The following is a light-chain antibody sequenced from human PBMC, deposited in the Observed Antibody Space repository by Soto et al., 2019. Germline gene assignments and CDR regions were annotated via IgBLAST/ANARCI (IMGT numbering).Light chain of an antibody. V-gene: IGLV2-23*02. CDR2: EVS. J-gene: IGLJ2*01. CDR3: CSYAGSRTHVL. CDR1: SSDVGSYNL. Sequence: QSALTQPASVSGSPGQSITISCIGTSSDVGSYNLVSWYQQHPGKAPKVLIYEVSERPSGVSNRFSGPKSGNTASLTISGLQAEDEAEYYCCSYAGSRTHVLFGGGTKLTVL.